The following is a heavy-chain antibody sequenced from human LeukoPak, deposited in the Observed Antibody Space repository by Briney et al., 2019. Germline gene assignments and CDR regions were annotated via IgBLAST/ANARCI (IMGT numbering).Heavy chain of an antibody. V-gene: IGHV1-46*01. CDR2: INPSGGST. D-gene: IGHD3-16*01. J-gene: IGHJ4*02. Sequence: GASVKVSCKASGYTFTSYYTHWVRQAPGQGLEWMGIINPSGGSTSYAQKLQGRVTMTRDTSTSTVYMELSSLRSEDTAVYYCARGRAFGGVIDYWGQGTLVTVSS. CDR1: GYTFTSYY. CDR3: ARGRAFGGVIDY.